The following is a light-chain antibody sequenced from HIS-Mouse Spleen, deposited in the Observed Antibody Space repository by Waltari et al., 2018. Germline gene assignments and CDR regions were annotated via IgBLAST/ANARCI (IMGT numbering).Light chain of an antibody. J-gene: IGLJ3*02. CDR3: QSADSSGTYGV. Sequence: SYELTQPPSASVSPGQTARIPCSGDALPKQYAYWYQQKPGQAPVLVIYKDSERPSGIPERFSGSSSGTTVTLTISGVQAEDEADYYCQSADSSGTYGVFGGGTKLTVL. CDR1: ALPKQY. V-gene: IGLV3-25*03. CDR2: KDS.